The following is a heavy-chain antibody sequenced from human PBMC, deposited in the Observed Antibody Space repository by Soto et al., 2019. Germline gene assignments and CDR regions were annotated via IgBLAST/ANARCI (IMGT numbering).Heavy chain of an antibody. J-gene: IGHJ4*02. CDR2: IYYSGST. CDR3: ARSEATGLDY. Sequence: SETLSLTCTVSGGSISSGGYYWSWIRQHPGKGLEWIGYIYYSGSTYYNPSLKSRVIISVDKSKNHFSLKLSSVTAADTAVYYCARSEATGLDYWGQGTLVTVSS. D-gene: IGHD1-26*01. V-gene: IGHV4-31*03. CDR1: GGSISSGGYY.